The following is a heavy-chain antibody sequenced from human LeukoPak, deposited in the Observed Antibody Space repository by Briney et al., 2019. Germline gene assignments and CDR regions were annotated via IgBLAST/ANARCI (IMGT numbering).Heavy chain of an antibody. CDR2: INHSGST. CDR3: ARGAYYYDNSGYYPYYYYYYMDV. J-gene: IGHJ6*03. Sequence: SETLSLTCAVYGGSFSGYYWSWIRQPPGKGLEWIGEINHSGSTNYNPSLKSRVTISVDTSKNQFSLKLSSVTAADTAVYYCARGAYYYDNSGYYPYYYYYYMDVWGKGTTVTVSS. CDR1: GGSFSGYY. D-gene: IGHD3-22*01. V-gene: IGHV4-34*01.